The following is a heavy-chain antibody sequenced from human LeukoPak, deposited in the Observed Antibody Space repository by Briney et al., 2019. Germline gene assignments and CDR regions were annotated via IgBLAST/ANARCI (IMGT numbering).Heavy chain of an antibody. CDR1: GFTFTSAW. Sequence: GGSLRLSCAASGFTFTSAWMHWVRQAPGKGLMWVSRINRGGSRTDYADSVKGRFTISRDDAKNTLYLQLNSLRAEDTAVYFCARGGSDTAMAHDYWGQGTLVTVSS. CDR2: INRGGSRT. D-gene: IGHD5-18*01. V-gene: IGHV3-74*01. J-gene: IGHJ4*02. CDR3: ARGGSDTAMAHDY.